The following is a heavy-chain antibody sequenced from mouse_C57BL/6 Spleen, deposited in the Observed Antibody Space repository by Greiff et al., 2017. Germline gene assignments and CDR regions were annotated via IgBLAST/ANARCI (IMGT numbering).Heavy chain of an antibody. J-gene: IGHJ4*01. CDR3: ASSDGYYAYYAMDY. CDR2: INPSNGGT. V-gene: IGHV1-53*01. CDR1: GYTFTSYW. D-gene: IGHD2-3*01. Sequence: QVQLQQPGTELVKPGASVKLSCKASGYTFTSYWMHWVKQRPGQGLEWIGNINPSNGGTNYNEKFKSKATLTVDKSSSTDYVQLSSLTSEDSAVYYCASSDGYYAYYAMDYWGQGTSVTVSS.